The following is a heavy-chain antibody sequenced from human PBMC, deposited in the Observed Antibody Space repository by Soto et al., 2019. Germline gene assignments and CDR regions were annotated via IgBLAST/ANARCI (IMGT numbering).Heavy chain of an antibody. V-gene: IGHV5-51*01. D-gene: IGHD2-2*01. J-gene: IGHJ4*02. CDR2: IYPGDSNT. CDR1: GYRFTSYW. Sequence: GESLKISCEGSGYRFTSYWIAWVRQVPGKGLEWMGIIYPGDSNTGYSPSLQGQVTMSADKSISTAYLEWSSLMDSDSAMYYCARLGPSTIDYWGQGTLVTVSS. CDR3: ARLGPSTIDY.